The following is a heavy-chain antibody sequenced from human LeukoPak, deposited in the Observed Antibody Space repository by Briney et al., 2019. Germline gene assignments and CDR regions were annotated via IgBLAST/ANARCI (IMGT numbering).Heavy chain of an antibody. CDR2: IYYSGST. D-gene: IGHD3-3*01. CDR1: GGSISSSSYY. V-gene: IGHV4-39*01. CDR3: ARSYYDFWSGYYTGPPDY. Sequence: PSETLSLTCTVSGGSISSSSYYWGWIRQPPGKGLEWIGSIYYSGSTYYTPSLKSRVTISVDTSKNQFSLKLSSVTAADTAVYYCARSYYDFWSGYYTGPPDYWGQGTLVTVSS. J-gene: IGHJ4*02.